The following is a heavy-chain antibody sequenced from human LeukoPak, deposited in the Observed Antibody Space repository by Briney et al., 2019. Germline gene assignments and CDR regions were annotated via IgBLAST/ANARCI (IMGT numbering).Heavy chain of an antibody. CDR1: GGTFISYA. CDR3: ARDRYYDYVLLYYFDY. CDR2: IIPIFGTA. V-gene: IGHV1-69*06. Sequence: SVKVSCKASGGTFISYAISWVRQAPGQGLERMGGIIPIFGTATYAQKFQGRVTITADKSTSTAYMELSSLRSEDTAVYYCARDRYYDYVLLYYFDYWGQGTLVTVSS. J-gene: IGHJ4*02. D-gene: IGHD3-16*01.